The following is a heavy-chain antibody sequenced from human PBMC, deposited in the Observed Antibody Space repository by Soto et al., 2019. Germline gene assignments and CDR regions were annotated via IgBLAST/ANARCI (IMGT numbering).Heavy chain of an antibody. CDR1: GDTFTANY. V-gene: IGHV1-2*02. J-gene: IGHJ4*02. CDR2: INPQSGGT. Sequence: ASVKVSCKASGDTFTANYIHWMLQAPGEAFEWMGWINPQSGGTNYPQKCQGRVTMTRDTSLSTVYMTRIRLTSDDTAAYFWSRDLEKGGVSAGFDYRGQGTLV. D-gene: IGHD1-1*01. CDR3: SRDLEKGGVSAGFDY.